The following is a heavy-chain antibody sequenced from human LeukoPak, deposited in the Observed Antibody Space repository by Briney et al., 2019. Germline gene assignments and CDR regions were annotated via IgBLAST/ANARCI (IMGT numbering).Heavy chain of an antibody. V-gene: IGHV3-74*01. CDR2: INVDGSFT. Sequence: GGSLRLSCAASGFTFNSYWMHWVRQAPGKGLVWVSHINVDGSFTAYADSVKGRFTISRDNAKNSLYLQMNSLRAEDTAVYYCATGGWLQPFDYWGQGTLVTVSS. J-gene: IGHJ4*02. CDR1: GFTFNSYW. D-gene: IGHD5-24*01. CDR3: ATGGWLQPFDY.